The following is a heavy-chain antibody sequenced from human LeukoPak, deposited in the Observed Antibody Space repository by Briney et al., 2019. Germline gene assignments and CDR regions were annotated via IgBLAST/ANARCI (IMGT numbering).Heavy chain of an antibody. D-gene: IGHD3-10*01. J-gene: IGHJ4*02. CDR1: GFTFSSYG. Sequence: GGSLRLSCAASGFTFSSYGMHWVRQAPGKGLEWVSFIRYDGSNEYYADSVKGRFTISRDNAKNSLYLQMNSLRAEDTAVYYCARGSSSFGELFSSYYWGQGTLVTVSS. CDR3: ARGSSSFGELFSSYY. V-gene: IGHV3-30*02. CDR2: IRYDGSNE.